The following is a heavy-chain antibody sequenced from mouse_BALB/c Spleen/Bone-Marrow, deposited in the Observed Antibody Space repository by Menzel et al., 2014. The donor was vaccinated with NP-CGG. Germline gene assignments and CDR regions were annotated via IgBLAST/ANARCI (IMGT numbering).Heavy chain of an antibody. CDR3: ARPLYYYGSRPSYAMDY. Sequence: EVMLVESGGGLVKPGGSLKLSCAASGFAFSSYDMSWVRQTPEKRLEWVAYISSGGGSTYYPDTVKGRFTISRDNAKTTLYRQMSSLMSKDTAMYYCARPLYYYGSRPSYAMDYWGQGTSVTVSS. V-gene: IGHV5-12-1*01. J-gene: IGHJ4*01. CDR2: ISSGGGST. CDR1: GFAFSSYD. D-gene: IGHD1-1*01.